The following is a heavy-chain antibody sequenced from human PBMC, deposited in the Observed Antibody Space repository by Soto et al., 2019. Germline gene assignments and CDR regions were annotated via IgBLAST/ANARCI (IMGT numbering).Heavy chain of an antibody. CDR3: APLTLTYGGVIGLGPFAI. CDR1: GFSLSPVGVG. D-gene: IGHD3-16*02. Sequence: QITLKESAPTLVQPTQTLTLRCTFSGFSLSPVGVGVGWIRQPPGKALEWIAVIYWDNDKRYNPSLSNRLSINWDLSRHYEVPTKINRGPVDTSTYYYAPLTLTYGGVIGLGPFAIWGQGTLVTVSS. V-gene: IGHV2-5*02. CDR2: IYWDNDK. J-gene: IGHJ4*03.